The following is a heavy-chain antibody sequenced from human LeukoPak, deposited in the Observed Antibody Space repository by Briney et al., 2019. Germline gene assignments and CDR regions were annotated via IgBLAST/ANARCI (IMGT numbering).Heavy chain of an antibody. J-gene: IGHJ6*03. D-gene: IGHD1-26*01. V-gene: IGHV1-8*02. CDR2: MNPNSGNT. CDR1: GYTFTGYY. Sequence: GASVKVSCKASGYTFTGYYMHWVRQAPGQGLEWMGWMNPNSGNTGYAQKFQGRVTMTRNTSISTAYMELSSLRSEDTAVYYCARGQWELVYYYYYMDVWGKGTTVTVSS. CDR3: ARGQWELVYYYYYMDV.